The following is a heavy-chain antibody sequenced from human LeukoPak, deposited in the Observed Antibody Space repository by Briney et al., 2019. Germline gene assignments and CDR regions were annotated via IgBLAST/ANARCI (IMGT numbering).Heavy chain of an antibody. CDR1: GYTFTSYG. Sequence: ASVKVSCKASGYTFTSYGNSWVRQAPGQGLEWMGWISAYNGNTNYAQKLQGRVTMATDTSTSTAYMELRSLRSDDTAVYYCARVMYSSRAVDYWGQGTLVTVSS. J-gene: IGHJ4*02. CDR2: ISAYNGNT. V-gene: IGHV1-18*01. CDR3: ARVMYSSRAVDY. D-gene: IGHD6-13*01.